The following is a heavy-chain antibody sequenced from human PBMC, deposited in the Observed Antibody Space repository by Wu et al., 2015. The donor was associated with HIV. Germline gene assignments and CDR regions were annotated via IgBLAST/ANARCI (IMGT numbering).Heavy chain of an antibody. CDR3: ARNQKYSHPSYYYHYYMDV. D-gene: IGHD5-12*01. V-gene: IGHV1-18*04. CDR2: ISIYTGNT. Sequence: QVQLEQSGGEVKNVGASIKVSCKASGYTFKSYGISWVRQAPGQGLEWMGWISIYTGNTNYEEKFQDRVTMTADPSTNTAYMEVRRLRSDDTAVYYCARNQKYSHPSYYYHYYMDVWGKGTTVIVSS. J-gene: IGHJ6*03. CDR1: GYTFKSYG.